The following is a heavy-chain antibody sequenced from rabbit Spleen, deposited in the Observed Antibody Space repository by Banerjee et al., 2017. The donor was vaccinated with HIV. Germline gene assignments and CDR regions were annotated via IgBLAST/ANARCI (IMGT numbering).Heavy chain of an antibody. CDR3: ARAPWVSRSGDWGPYYFNL. CDR1: GFSFSDRDV. J-gene: IGHJ4*01. V-gene: IGHV1S45*01. D-gene: IGHD1-1*01. Sequence: QEQLVESGGGLVQPEGSLTLTCKASGFSFSDRDVMCWVRQAPGKGLEWIACINTATGKAVYASWAKGRFTISRTSSTTVTLQMTRLTAADTATYFCARAPWVSRSGDWGPYYFNLWGPGTLVTVS. CDR2: INTATGKA.